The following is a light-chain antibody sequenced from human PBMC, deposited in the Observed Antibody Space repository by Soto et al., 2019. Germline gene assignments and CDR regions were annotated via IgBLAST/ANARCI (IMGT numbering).Light chain of an antibody. Sequence: EVVLTQSPGTLSLSPGDRATLSCRASQSVSSRYLAWYQQKPGQAPRLLIYGASNRATGIPDRFSVSGSGTDFTLTISRLEPEDVAVYYCQQYDKSPPVTFGQGTRLEIK. CDR2: GAS. CDR1: QSVSSRY. V-gene: IGKV3-20*01. J-gene: IGKJ5*01. CDR3: QQYDKSPPVT.